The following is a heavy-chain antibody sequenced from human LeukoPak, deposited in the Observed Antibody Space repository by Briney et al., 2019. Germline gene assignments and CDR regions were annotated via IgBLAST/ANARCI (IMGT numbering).Heavy chain of an antibody. J-gene: IGHJ4*02. CDR2: ISGSGGST. V-gene: IGHV3-23*01. CDR3: AKVGYSSGPRHYYFDY. D-gene: IGHD6-19*01. Sequence: PGGSLRLSCAASGFTFSSYAMSWVRQAPGKGLEWVSAISGSGGSTYYADSVKGRFTISRDNSKNTLYLQMNSLRAEDTAVYYCAKVGYSSGPRHYYFDYWGQGTLVTVSS. CDR1: GFTFSSYA.